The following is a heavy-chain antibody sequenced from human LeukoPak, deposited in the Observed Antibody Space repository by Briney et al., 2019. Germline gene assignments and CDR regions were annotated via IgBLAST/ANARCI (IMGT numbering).Heavy chain of an antibody. Sequence: GGSLRLSCAASGFTFSSYAMTWVRQAPGKGLEWVSAISGSDGSTYYADSVEGRFTISRDNSKNTLYLQMNSLRAEDTAVYYCAKEVITFGGVIDYWGQGTLVTVSS. V-gene: IGHV3-23*01. D-gene: IGHD3-16*01. CDR2: ISGSDGST. CDR1: GFTFSSYA. J-gene: IGHJ4*02. CDR3: AKEVITFGGVIDY.